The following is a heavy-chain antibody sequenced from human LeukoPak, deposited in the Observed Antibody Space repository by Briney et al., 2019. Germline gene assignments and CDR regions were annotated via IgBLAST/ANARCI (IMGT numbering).Heavy chain of an antibody. CDR1: GGSTTNKW. J-gene: IGHJ4*02. CDR2: IFHTGRT. V-gene: IGHV4-4*02. D-gene: IGHD1-26*01. CDR3: ARAGRGQWELLDY. Sequence: SSETLSLTCVVSGGSTTNKWWTWVRQPPGKGLEWIGEIFHTGRTNYNPSLKSRVTISVDTSKNQFSLKLSSVTAADTAVYYCARAGRGQWELLDYWGQGTLVTVSS.